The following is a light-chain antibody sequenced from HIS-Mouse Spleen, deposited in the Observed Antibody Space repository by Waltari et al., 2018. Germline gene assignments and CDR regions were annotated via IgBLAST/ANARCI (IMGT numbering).Light chain of an antibody. J-gene: IGLJ2*01. V-gene: IGLV3-10*01. Sequence: SYELTQPPSVSVSPGQTARITCSGDALPKKYAYCYQQKSGQAPVLVIYEDSKRPSGITERFYGSSSGKMATLTISGDQVEDEADYYCYSTDSSGNHRVFGGGTKLTVL. CDR3: YSTDSSGNHRV. CDR1: ALPKKY. CDR2: EDS.